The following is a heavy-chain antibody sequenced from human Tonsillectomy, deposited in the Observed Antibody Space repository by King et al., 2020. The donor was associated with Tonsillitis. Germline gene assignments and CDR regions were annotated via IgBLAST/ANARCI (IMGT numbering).Heavy chain of an antibody. CDR1: GFTFSSYG. J-gene: IGHJ3*02. CDR3: ARGPAITENAFDI. V-gene: IGHV3-33*05. Sequence: VQLVESGGGVVQPGRSLRLSCAASGFTFSSYGMHWVRQAPGKGLEWVAVISYDGSNKYYADSVKGRFTISRDNSKNTLYLQMNSLRAEDTAVYYCARGPAITENAFDIWGQGTKGTVSS. CDR2: ISYDGSNK.